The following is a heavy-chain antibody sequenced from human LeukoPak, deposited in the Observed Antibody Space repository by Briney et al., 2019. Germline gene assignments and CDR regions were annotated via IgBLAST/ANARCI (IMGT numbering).Heavy chain of an antibody. V-gene: IGHV4-34*01. J-gene: IGHJ6*03. D-gene: IGHD3-3*01. Sequence: SETLSLTCAVYGVSFSGYYWSWIRQPPGKGLEWIGEINHSGSTNYNPPLKSRVTISVDTSKNQLSLKLSSVTAADTAVYYCARGARTYYDFWSGYSRVDYYYYMDVWGKGTTVTVSS. CDR2: INHSGST. CDR1: GVSFSGYY. CDR3: ARGARTYYDFWSGYSRVDYYYYMDV.